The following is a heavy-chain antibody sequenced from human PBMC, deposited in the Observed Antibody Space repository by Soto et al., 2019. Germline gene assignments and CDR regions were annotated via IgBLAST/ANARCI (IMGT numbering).Heavy chain of an antibody. D-gene: IGHD6-25*01. J-gene: IGHJ4*02. CDR2: IYHTGNA. CDR3: DSSVVTPKVLNGSGYDS. CDR1: GGYVSSGGYS. Sequence: LQLQQSGSGLVQPSQTMSLTCVVAGGYVSSGGYSWSWIRQSPEKSLECIGYIYHTGNAYYTPSLKSRVTMSLDTATNQFSLTMTSLNAADTAVYFFDSSVVTPKVLNGSGYDSWDKGVLGSVSS. V-gene: IGHV4-30-2*06.